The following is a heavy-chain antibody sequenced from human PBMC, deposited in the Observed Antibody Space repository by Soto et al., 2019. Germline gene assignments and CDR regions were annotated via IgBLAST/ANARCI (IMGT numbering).Heavy chain of an antibody. J-gene: IGHJ6*01. V-gene: IGHV1-3*01. D-gene: IGHD3-3*01. CDR3: ARAPYDFWSGYYTGASAHNGMDV. Sequence: ASVKVSCKASGYTFTSYAMHWVRQAPGQRLEWMGWINAGNGNTKYSQKFQGRVTITRDTSASTAYMELSSLRSEDTAVYYCARAPYDFWSGYYTGASAHNGMDVCGQGTTVTVSS. CDR1: GYTFTSYA. CDR2: INAGNGNT.